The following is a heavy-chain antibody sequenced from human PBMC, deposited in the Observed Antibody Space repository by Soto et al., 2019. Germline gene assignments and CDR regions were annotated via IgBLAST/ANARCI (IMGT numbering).Heavy chain of an antibody. CDR1: GDSFNDYY. CDR2: INPNGGVT. V-gene: IGHV1-2*02. CDR3: ARESGGATATLDYYYFYMDV. Sequence: VQLVQSGAEVKKPGASVKVSCKTSGDSFNDYYIHWVRQAPGQGLEWMGWINPNGGVTKYAQKFQGRVTVTRDKSIRTVYMELSSLRSDDTPVYYCARESGGATATLDYYYFYMDVWGKGTTVTVSS. J-gene: IGHJ6*03. D-gene: IGHD5-12*01.